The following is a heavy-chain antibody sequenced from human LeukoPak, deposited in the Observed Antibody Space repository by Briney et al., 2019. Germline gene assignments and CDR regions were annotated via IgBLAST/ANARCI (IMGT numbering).Heavy chain of an antibody. CDR1: GFIFGSYA. CDR3: AKDHGWLSRD. D-gene: IGHD3-22*01. V-gene: IGHV3-23*01. CDR2: ISDSGGAT. Sequence: GGSLRLSCGASGFIFGSYAMSWVRQAPGKGPEWVSAISDSGGATHYADSVKGRFTVSRDDSKNTLYLQMNSLRAEDTAVYYCAKDHGWLSRDWGQGTLVTVSS. J-gene: IGHJ4*02.